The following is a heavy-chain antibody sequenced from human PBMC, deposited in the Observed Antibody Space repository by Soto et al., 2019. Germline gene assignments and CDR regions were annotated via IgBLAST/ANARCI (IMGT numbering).Heavy chain of an antibody. V-gene: IGHV4-34*01. CDR2: INHSGST. CDR3: ASTKGGDY. Sequence: QVQLQQWGAGLLKPSETLSLTCAVYGGSFSGYYWSWIRQPPGKGLEWIGEINHSGSTNYNPSLKSRVTISVDTSKNQFSLKLSSVTAADTAVYYCASTKGGDYWGQGTLVTVSS. D-gene: IGHD3-16*01. J-gene: IGHJ4*02. CDR1: GGSFSGYY.